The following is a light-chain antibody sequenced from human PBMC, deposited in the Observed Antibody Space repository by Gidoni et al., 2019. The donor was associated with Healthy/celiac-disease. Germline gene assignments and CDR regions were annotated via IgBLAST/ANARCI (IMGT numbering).Light chain of an antibody. Sequence: QAGLTQPPSVSKGLRQTATLTCTGHSNNVGNQGAAWLQQHQGHPPKLLSYMNNNRPSGISERFSASRSGNTASLTITGLQPEDEADYSCSAWDSSLSAVVLGGGTKLTVL. V-gene: IGLV10-54*04. CDR3: SAWDSSLSAVV. J-gene: IGLJ2*01. CDR2: MNN. CDR1: SNNVGNQG.